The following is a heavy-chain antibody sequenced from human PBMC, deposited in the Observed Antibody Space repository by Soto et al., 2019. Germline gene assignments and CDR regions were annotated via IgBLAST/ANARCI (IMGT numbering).Heavy chain of an antibody. J-gene: IGHJ4*02. CDR2: IWFDGSNR. D-gene: IGHD3-10*01. V-gene: IGHV3-33*01. Sequence: GGSLRLSCAASGFTFSNDGMHWVRQAPGKGPEWVAVIWFDGSNRYYADSVKGRFTISRDNSKNTLYLQMNSLRAEDTAVYYCASALETGDYWGQGTLVTVSS. CDR3: ASALETGDY. CDR1: GFTFSNDG.